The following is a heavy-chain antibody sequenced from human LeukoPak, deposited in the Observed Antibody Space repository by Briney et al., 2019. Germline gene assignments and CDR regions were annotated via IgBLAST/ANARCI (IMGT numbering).Heavy chain of an antibody. CDR3: ARDSQYDFWSGTNWFDP. J-gene: IGHJ5*02. CDR1: GGSISSHY. Sequence: KPSETLSLTCTVCGGSISSHYWSWIRQPPGKGLEWIGYIYYSASTNYNPSLKSQVTISVDTSMNPFSLKLSSVTAADTAVYYCARDSQYDFWSGTNWFDPWGPGTLVSVSS. D-gene: IGHD3-3*01. CDR2: IYYSAST. V-gene: IGHV4-59*11.